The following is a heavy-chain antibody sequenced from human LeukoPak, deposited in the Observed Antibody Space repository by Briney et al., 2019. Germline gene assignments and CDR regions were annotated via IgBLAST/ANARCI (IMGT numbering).Heavy chain of an antibody. V-gene: IGHV4-59*01. CDR1: GGSISSYY. J-gene: IGHJ5*02. D-gene: IGHD3-9*01. Sequence: SETLSLTCTVSGGSISSYYWSWIRQPPGKGLEWIGYIYYSGSTNYNPSLKSRVTISVDTSKNQFSLKLSSVTAADTAVYYCARGNYDILTGYTPNQFDPWGQGTLVTVSS. CDR3: ARGNYDILTGYTPNQFDP. CDR2: IYYSGST.